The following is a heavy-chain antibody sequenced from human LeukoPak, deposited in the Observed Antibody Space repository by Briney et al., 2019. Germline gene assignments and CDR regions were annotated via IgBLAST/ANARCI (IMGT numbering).Heavy chain of an antibody. CDR2: ISSSSSTI. Sequence: GGSLRLSCAASGFTFSSYSMNWVRQAPGKGLEWVSYISSSSSTIYYADSVKGRFTVSRDNSRNAVYLQMNSLRVEDTAVYYCVKDQYSGSGSYPDAFDFWGQGTVVTVSS. V-gene: IGHV3-48*01. CDR1: GFTFSSYS. D-gene: IGHD3-10*01. J-gene: IGHJ3*01. CDR3: VKDQYSGSGSYPDAFDF.